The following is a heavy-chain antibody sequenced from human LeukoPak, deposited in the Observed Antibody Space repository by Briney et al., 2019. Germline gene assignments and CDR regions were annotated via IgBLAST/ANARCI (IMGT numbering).Heavy chain of an antibody. CDR2: IIPIFGTA. J-gene: IGHJ4*02. V-gene: IGHV1-69*06. CDR1: GYTFTSYD. D-gene: IGHD3-22*01. CDR3: ARGRLERLVVVRLFDY. Sequence: GASVKVSCKASGYTFTSYDINWVRQATGQGLEWMGGIIPIFGTANYAQKFQGRVTITADKSTSTAYMELSSLRSEDTAVYYCARGRLERLVVVRLFDYWGQGTLVTVSS.